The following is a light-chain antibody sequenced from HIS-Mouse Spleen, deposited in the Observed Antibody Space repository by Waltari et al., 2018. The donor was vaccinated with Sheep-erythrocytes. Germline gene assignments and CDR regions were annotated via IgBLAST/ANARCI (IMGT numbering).Light chain of an antibody. Sequence: QSALTQPASVSGSPGQAIPISRTGTSSDVGSYNLVSWYQQHPGNAPKLMIYEGSKRPSGVSNRFSGSKSGNTASLTISGLQAEDEADYYCCSYAGSSTPWVFGGGTKLTVL. CDR1: SSDVGSYNL. CDR3: CSYAGSSTPWV. CDR2: EGS. V-gene: IGLV2-23*01. J-gene: IGLJ3*02.